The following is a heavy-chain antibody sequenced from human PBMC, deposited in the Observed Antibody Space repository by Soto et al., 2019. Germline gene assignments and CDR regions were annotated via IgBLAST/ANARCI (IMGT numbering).Heavy chain of an antibody. V-gene: IGHV3-23*01. Sequence: GGSLRLSCATSGFTFSKFAMSWVRQAPGKGLEWIALISISDVAHYAESVMGRFTISRDNSKNMVFLQMNSLRVEDTAVYYCVMWLNDYGGLSGMDVWGQGTTVTVSS. CDR1: GFTFSKFA. CDR2: ISISDVA. J-gene: IGHJ6*02. CDR3: VMWLNDYGGLSGMDV. D-gene: IGHD4-17*01.